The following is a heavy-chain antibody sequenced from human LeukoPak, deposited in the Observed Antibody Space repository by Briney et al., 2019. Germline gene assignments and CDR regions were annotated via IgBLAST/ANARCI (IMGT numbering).Heavy chain of an antibody. CDR3: TSWGDTTAEYFQR. J-gene: IGHJ1*01. V-gene: IGHV3-11*06. Sequence: KPGGSLRLSCAASGFTFSDYYMSWIRQAPGKGLEWVSYISSSSSYTNYADSVKGRFTISRDNAQNSMYLQMNSLRVEDTAVYYCTSWGDTTAEYFQRWGQGTLVTVSS. D-gene: IGHD2-21*02. CDR1: GFTFSDYY. CDR2: ISSSSSYT.